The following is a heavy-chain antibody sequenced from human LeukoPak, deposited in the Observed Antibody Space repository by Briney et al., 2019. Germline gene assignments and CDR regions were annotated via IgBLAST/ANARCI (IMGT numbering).Heavy chain of an antibody. J-gene: IGHJ4*02. D-gene: IGHD2-21*02. CDR3: AKDKRDPLRPYYFDY. Sequence: GGSLRLSCAASGFTFSSYAMSWVRQAPGKGLEWVSAISGSGGSTYYADSVKGRFTISRDNSKNTLYLQMNSLRAEDTAVYYCAKDKRDPLRPYYFDYWGQGTLVTVSS. V-gene: IGHV3-23*01. CDR1: GFTFSSYA. CDR2: ISGSGGST.